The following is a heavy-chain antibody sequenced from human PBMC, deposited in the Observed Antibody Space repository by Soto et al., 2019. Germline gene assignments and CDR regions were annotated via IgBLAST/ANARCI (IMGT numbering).Heavy chain of an antibody. Sequence: PXESLTLSCASCGFSLRSYRMNGVRQAPGKGLEWVSSISSSSSYIYYADSVKGRFTISRDNAKNSLYLQMNSLRAEDTAVYYCARDFFGSGSSYYYYGMDVWAQGTTVTVSS. V-gene: IGHV3-21*01. CDR2: ISSSSSYI. D-gene: IGHD5-12*01. J-gene: IGHJ6*02. CDR3: ARDFFGSGSSYYYYGMDV. CDR1: GFSLRSYR.